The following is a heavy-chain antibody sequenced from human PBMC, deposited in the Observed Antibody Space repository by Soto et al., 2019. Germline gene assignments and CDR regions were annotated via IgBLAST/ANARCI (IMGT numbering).Heavy chain of an antibody. V-gene: IGHV4-4*07. J-gene: IGHJ4*02. CDR2: IYGGGGD. CDR3: ARDNVLSGYYSFFDH. CDR1: GDSISGHF. D-gene: IGHD3-3*01. Sequence: SETLSLTSTASGDSISGHFWSWIRQPAGKRMEWIGRIYGGGGDNYKPALKCRVTMSVDTSKNLFSLTLRSVTAADRAVYYCARDNVLSGYYSFFDHWGQGSLVTVS.